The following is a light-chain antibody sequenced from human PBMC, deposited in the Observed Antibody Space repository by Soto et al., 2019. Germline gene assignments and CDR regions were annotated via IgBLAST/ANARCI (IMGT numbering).Light chain of an antibody. CDR1: QSINTK. CDR2: DAS. Sequence: EIVMTQSPATLSVSPGEGATFSCRASQSINTKIAWYQLKPGQAPRLLIYDASIRATGIPARFSGSGSGTEFTLTISSLQTDDFSTYYCQQYHSYWTFGQGTKVDIK. V-gene: IGKV3-15*01. CDR3: QQYHSYWT. J-gene: IGKJ1*01.